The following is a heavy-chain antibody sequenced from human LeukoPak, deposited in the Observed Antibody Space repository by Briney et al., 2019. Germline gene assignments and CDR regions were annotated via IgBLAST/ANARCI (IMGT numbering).Heavy chain of an antibody. CDR1: GGTFSSYA. D-gene: IGHD2-15*01. J-gene: IGHJ4*02. CDR2: ISAYNGNT. Sequence: ASVKVSCKASGGTFSSYAISWVRQAPGQGLEWMGWISAYNGNTNYAQKLQGRVTMTTDTSTSTAYMELRSLRSDDTAVYYCATLGYCSGGSCYWGQGTLVTVSS. V-gene: IGHV1-18*01. CDR3: ATLGYCSGGSCY.